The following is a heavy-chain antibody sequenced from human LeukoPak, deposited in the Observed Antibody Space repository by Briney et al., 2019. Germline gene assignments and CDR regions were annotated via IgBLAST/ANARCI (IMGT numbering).Heavy chain of an antibody. CDR3: ARDGLQDIVATLGY. D-gene: IGHD5-12*01. J-gene: IGHJ4*02. Sequence: GGSLRLSCAASGFIFSDYYMNWIRQAPGKGLECVSAISDSGDKTDYADSVRGRFTIYRDNSKDTLYLQMNSLGAADTAVYYCARDGLQDIVATLGYWGQGTLVTVSS. CDR2: ISDSGDKT. CDR1: GFIFSDYY. V-gene: IGHV3-23*01.